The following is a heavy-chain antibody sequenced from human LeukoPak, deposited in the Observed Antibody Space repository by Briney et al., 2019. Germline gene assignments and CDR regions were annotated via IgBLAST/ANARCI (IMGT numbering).Heavy chain of an antibody. D-gene: IGHD3-10*01. CDR2: ISTYNGNT. J-gene: IGHJ4*02. V-gene: IGHV1-18*01. Sequence: GASVKVSCKASGYTFTCYGISWVRQAPGQGLEWMGWISTYNGNTNYAQKLQGRVTMTTDTSTSTAYMELRSLRSDDTAVYYCAKDSDPQDYYGSAFDYWGQGTLVTVSS. CDR1: GYTFTCYG. CDR3: AKDSDPQDYYGSAFDY.